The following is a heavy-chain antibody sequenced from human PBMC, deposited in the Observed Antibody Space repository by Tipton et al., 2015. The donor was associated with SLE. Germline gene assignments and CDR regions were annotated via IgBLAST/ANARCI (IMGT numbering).Heavy chain of an antibody. V-gene: IGHV3-23*01. J-gene: IGHJ4*02. CDR3: AKGPGGGATPFDY. CDR1: GFTVSSHY. CDR2: ISGSGGST. D-gene: IGHD1-26*01. Sequence: SLRLSCAASGFTVSSHYMSWVRQAPGKGLEWVSAISGSGGSTYYADSVKGRFTISRDNSKNTLYLQMNSLRAEDTAVYYCAKGPGGGATPFDYWGQGTLVTVSS.